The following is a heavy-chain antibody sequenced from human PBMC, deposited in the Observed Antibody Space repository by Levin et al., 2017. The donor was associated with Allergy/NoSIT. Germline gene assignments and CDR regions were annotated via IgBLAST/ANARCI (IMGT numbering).Heavy chain of an antibody. J-gene: IGHJ5*02. Sequence: PGGSLRLSCAASGFIFSDYWMSWVRQAPGKGLEWVANIKQDGSEKRYVDSVKGRFTISRDNAKNSLYLQMNSLRGEDTAVYYCASGSNTYYAGSSDPWGQGTLVTVSS. V-gene: IGHV3-7*01. D-gene: IGHD3-3*01. CDR3: ASGSNTYYAGSSDP. CDR1: GFIFSDYW. CDR2: IKQDGSEK.